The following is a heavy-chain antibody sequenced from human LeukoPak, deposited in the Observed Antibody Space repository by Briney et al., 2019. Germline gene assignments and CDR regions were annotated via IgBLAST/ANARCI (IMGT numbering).Heavy chain of an antibody. CDR3: ASLHYYYGMDV. V-gene: IGHV4-4*07. Sequence: PSETLSLTCTVSGGSISSYYWSWIRQPAGKGLEWIGRIYTSGSTNYNPSLKSRVTMSVDRSKNQFSLKLSSVTAADTAVYYCASLHYYYGMDVWGQGTTVTVSS. CDR2: IYTSGST. CDR1: GGSISSYY. J-gene: IGHJ6*02.